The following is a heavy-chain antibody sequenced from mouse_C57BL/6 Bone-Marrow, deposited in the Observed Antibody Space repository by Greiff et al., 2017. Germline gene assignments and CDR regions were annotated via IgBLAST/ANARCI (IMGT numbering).Heavy chain of an antibody. CDR3: AREGFDY. V-gene: IGHV5-6*01. J-gene: IGHJ2*01. Sequence: VQLQQSGGDLVKPGGSLKLSCAASGFTFSSYGMSWVRQTPDKRLEWVATISSGGSYTYYPDSVKGRFTISRDNAKNTLYLQMSSLKSEDTAMYYCAREGFDYWGQGTTLTVSS. CDR1: GFTFSSYG. CDR2: ISSGGSYT.